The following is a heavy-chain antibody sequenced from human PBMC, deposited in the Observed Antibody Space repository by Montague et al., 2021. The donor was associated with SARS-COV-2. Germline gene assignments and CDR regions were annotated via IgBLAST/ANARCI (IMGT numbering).Heavy chain of an antibody. Sequence: SLSLSCAAFGFNFRSYWMSWVRQAPGKGLEWVANIKEDGSQKYYMDSVKGRFTISRDSAKNSLYLQMNSLTDEDTAVYYCAREEKWGQGTRVTVSS. J-gene: IGHJ4*02. CDR1: GFNFRSYW. CDR3: AREEK. V-gene: IGHV3-7*01. CDR2: IKEDGSQK.